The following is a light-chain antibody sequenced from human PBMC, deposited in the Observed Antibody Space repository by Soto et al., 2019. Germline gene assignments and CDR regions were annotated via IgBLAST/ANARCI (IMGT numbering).Light chain of an antibody. Sequence: EIALTQSPATLSLSPGERATLSCGASQSISTYLAWYQQKPGQAPRLLIHDASNRATGTPARFSGSGSGTDFTLTISSLEPEDFVIYYCQQRSNWPLTFGGGTKVEI. J-gene: IGKJ4*01. V-gene: IGKV3-11*01. CDR3: QQRSNWPLT. CDR1: QSISTY. CDR2: DAS.